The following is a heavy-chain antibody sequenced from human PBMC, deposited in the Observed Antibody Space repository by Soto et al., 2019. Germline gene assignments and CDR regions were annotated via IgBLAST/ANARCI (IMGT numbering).Heavy chain of an antibody. D-gene: IGHD1-26*01. CDR1: GYSFTSYW. V-gene: IGHV5-10-1*01. Sequence: GESLKISCKGSGYSFTSYWISWVRQMPGKGLEWMGRIDPSDSYTNYSPSFQGHVTISADKSISTAYLQWSGLKASDTAMYHCARLSSGSYFTVYFQHWGQGTLVNVS. CDR3: ARLSSGSYFTVYFQH. CDR2: IDPSDSYT. J-gene: IGHJ1*01.